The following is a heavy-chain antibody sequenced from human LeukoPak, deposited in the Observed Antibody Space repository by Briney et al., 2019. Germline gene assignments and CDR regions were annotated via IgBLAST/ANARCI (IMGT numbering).Heavy chain of an antibody. V-gene: IGHV3-30*02. CDR2: IRNDGSNK. CDR3: ARPLMYYYGSETYFWFDP. D-gene: IGHD3-10*01. Sequence: GGSLRLSCAASGFIFSSYGMHWVRQAPGKGLEWVAFIRNDGSNKYYADSVKGRSTISRDNSKNTLYLQMNSLRAEDTAMYYCARPLMYYYGSETYFWFDPWGQGTLVTVSS. CDR1: GFIFSSYG. J-gene: IGHJ5*02.